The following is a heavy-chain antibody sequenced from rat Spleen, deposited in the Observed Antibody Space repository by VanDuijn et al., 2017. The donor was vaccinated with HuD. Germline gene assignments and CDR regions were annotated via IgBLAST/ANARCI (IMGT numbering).Heavy chain of an antibody. J-gene: IGHJ1*01. CDR2: ISYDGTAT. V-gene: IGHV5-25*01. CDR3: ARHPQLGTYWYFDF. CDR1: GLSFSNYD. Sequence: EVQLVESGGGLVQPGRSMKLSCAASGLSFSNYDMAWVRQAPTKGLEWVASISYDGTATYYRDSVKGRFTLSRDNAKNTLYLQIDSLVSEDTATYYCARHPQLGTYWYFDFWGPGTMVTVSS. D-gene: IGHD3-4*01.